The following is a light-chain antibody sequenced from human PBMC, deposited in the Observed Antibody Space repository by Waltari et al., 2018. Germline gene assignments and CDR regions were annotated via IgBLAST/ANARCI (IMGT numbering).Light chain of an antibody. CDR2: AAS. J-gene: IGKJ5*01. CDR1: QSISIF. CDR3: QQSYTTPRT. Sequence: DIQMTQSPSSLSASVGDTVTITCRASQSISIFLDWYQQKPGKAPNLLIYAASSFQSGVPSRFKGSGSGTDFPLTISSLQPEGFATYYCQQSYTTPRTFGQGTRLDIK. V-gene: IGKV1-39*01.